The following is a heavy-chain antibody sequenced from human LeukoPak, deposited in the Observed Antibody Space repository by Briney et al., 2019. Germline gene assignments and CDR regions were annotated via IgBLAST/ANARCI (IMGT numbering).Heavy chain of an antibody. J-gene: IGHJ4*02. CDR3: ARDSPPERPFDY. V-gene: IGHV3-23*01. CDR1: GFTFSTYA. CDR2: ISGTGGST. Sequence: PGGSLRLSCAASGFTFSTYAMTWVRQAPGKGLEWVSLISGTGGSTYYADSVKGRFTISRDNAKNSPYLQMNSLRAEDTAVYYCARDSPPERPFDYWGQGTLVTVSS. D-gene: IGHD1-14*01.